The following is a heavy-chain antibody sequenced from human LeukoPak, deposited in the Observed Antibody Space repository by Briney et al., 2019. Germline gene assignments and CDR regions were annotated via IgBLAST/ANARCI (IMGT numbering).Heavy chain of an antibody. CDR3: VRSETWPNWFDP. J-gene: IGHJ5*02. V-gene: IGHV4-4*09. Sequence: PSETLSLTCTVSGGSISSDYWSWIRQPPGKRLEWIGYIYNTWTTNYNPSLKSRVTISLDMPKNQFSLKLTSVTAADTAVYYCVRSETWPNWFDPWGQGTLVTVSS. CDR2: IYNTWTT. D-gene: IGHD5-12*01. CDR1: GGSISSDY.